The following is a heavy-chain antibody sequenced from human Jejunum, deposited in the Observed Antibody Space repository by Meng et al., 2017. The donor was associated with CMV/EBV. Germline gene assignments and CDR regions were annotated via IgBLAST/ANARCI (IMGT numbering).Heavy chain of an antibody. D-gene: IGHD6-13*01. CDR1: GCALSTYG. J-gene: IGHJ4*02. CDR2: ISPSGNYK. Sequence: SGCALSTYGHNGVRPAPDAWLEWVSSISPSGNYKYYADSVKGRFTISRDNAKNSVHLDMNSLRAEDTAVYYCARLEPLAAGGFFDYWGQGTPVTVSS. V-gene: IGHV3-21*06. CDR3: ARLEPLAAGGFFDY.